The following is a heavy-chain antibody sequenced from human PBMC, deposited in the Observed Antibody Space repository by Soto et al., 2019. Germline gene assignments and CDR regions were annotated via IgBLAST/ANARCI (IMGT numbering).Heavy chain of an antibody. V-gene: IGHV3-30*18. J-gene: IGHJ6*02. CDR2: ISYDGSNK. CDR3: AKSFQYCTNGVCYFKYYYYYGMDV. D-gene: IGHD2-8*01. Sequence: RLSYAASGFNFSNYVMHRVSQNTGKGLEWVAVISYDGSNKYYADSVKGRFTISRDNSKNTLYLQMNSLRAEDTAVYYCAKSFQYCTNGVCYFKYYYYYGMDVWGQGTTVTVSS. CDR1: GFNFSNYV.